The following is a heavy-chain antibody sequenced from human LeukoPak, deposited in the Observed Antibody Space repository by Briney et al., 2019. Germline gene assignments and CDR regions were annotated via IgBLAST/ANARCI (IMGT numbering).Heavy chain of an antibody. J-gene: IGHJ4*02. CDR1: RDTVTSYS. V-gene: IGHV1-46*03. D-gene: IGHD5-18*01. Sequence: ASVKVSWKAYRDTVTSYSMHWVPQAPGHRVYWMRIINPSGGSTSYAQKFQGRVTMTRDTSTSTVYMELSSLRSEDTAVYYCARDRDTAMVNFDYWGQGTLVTVSS. CDR2: INPSGGST. CDR3: ARDRDTAMVNFDY.